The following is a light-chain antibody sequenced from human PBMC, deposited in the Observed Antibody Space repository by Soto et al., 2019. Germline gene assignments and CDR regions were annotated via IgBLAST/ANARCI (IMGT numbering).Light chain of an antibody. J-gene: IGLJ3*02. CDR2: DVS. Sequence: QSVLTQPASVSGSPGQSITISCTGTSSDVGGYNYVSWYQQHPGKAPKLMIYDVSNRPSGVSNRFSGSKSGNTASLTISGLQDEDEADYYCSSYTSSSTRVLGGGTKLTVL. CDR1: SSDVGGYNY. CDR3: SSYTSSSTRV. V-gene: IGLV2-14*01.